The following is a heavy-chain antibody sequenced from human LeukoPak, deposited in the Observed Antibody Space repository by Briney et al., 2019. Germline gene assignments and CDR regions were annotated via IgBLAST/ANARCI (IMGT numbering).Heavy chain of an antibody. CDR3: TRGSIAYYYMDV. J-gene: IGHJ6*03. CDR1: GASISSYY. CDR2: IYVTGST. Sequence: SETLSLTCTVSGASISSYYWSWIRQPAGKALEWIGRIYVTGSTNYNPSLKSRVTISVDTSKNQFSLKLSSVTAADTAVYYCTRGSIAYYYMDVWGKGTTVTISS. V-gene: IGHV4-4*07. D-gene: IGHD3-22*01.